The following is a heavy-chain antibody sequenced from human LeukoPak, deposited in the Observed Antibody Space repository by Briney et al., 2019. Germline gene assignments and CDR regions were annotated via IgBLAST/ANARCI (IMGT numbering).Heavy chain of an antibody. CDR3: ARGRGHYYDSSGYYYVCAFDI. D-gene: IGHD3-22*01. Sequence: TGGSLRLSCAASGFTFSSYSMNWVRQAPGKGLEWVSSISSSSSYIYYADSVKGRFTISRDNAKNSLYLQMNSLRAEDTAVYYCARGRGHYYDSSGYYYVCAFDIWGQGTMVTVSS. J-gene: IGHJ3*02. V-gene: IGHV3-21*01. CDR1: GFTFSSYS. CDR2: ISSSSSYI.